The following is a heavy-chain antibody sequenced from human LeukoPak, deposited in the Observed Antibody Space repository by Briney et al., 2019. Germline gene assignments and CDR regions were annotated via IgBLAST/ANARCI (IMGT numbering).Heavy chain of an antibody. CDR2: INHSGST. Sequence: SETLSLTCAVYGGSFSGYYWSWIRQPPGKGLEWIGEINHSGSTNYNPSLKSRVTISVDTSKNQCSLKLSSVTAADTAVYYCARVVWELLPSYYFDYWGQGTLVTVSS. D-gene: IGHD1-26*01. CDR1: GGSFSGYY. J-gene: IGHJ4*02. CDR3: ARVVWELLPSYYFDY. V-gene: IGHV4-34*01.